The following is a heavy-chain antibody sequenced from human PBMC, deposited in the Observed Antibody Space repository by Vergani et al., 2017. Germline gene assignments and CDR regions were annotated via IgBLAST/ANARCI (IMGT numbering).Heavy chain of an antibody. Sequence: QVQLVQSGSEVRKPGASVKVSCQVSGYSLTELTIHWVRQAPGKGLEWMGGFDPEHGEVTFAHHIPGRVTMTEDRYTDTAYMELSSLRREDTALYYCAIATDYYNSSRYDLDYWGQGTLVTVSS. CDR3: AIATDYYNSSRYDLDY. V-gene: IGHV1-24*01. D-gene: IGHD3-22*01. J-gene: IGHJ4*02. CDR1: GYSLTELT. CDR2: FDPEHGEV.